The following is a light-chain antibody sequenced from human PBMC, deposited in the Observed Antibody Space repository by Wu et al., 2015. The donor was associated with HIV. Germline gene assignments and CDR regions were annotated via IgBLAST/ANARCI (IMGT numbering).Light chain of an antibody. J-gene: IGKJ5*01. Sequence: EIVLTQSPDTLSVSPGERATLSCRASQTVSNDFLAWFQQRPGQAPRLVIFAASNRATGIPDRFSGSGSGTEFSLTISRLEPEDFGVYYCQQYGSSLPITFGQGTRLEIK. CDR1: QTVSNDF. CDR3: QQYGSSLPIT. CDR2: AAS. V-gene: IGKV3-20*01.